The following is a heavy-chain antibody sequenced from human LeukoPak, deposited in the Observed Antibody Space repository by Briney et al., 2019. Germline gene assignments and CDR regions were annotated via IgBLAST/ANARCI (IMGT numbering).Heavy chain of an antibody. CDR3: ARRQGTTLNFDY. Sequence: ASVKVSCKASGYTFSSYGFSWVRQAPGQGLEWMGWINAYNGNTNYAQNLQGRVTMTTDTSTSTAYMELRSLRSDDTAVYYCARRQGTTLNFDYWGQGTLVTVCS. D-gene: IGHD1-1*01. J-gene: IGHJ4*02. CDR1: GYTFSSYG. V-gene: IGHV1-18*01. CDR2: INAYNGNT.